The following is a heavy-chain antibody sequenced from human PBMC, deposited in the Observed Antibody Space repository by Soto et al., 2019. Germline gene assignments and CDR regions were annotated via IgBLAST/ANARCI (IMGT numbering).Heavy chain of an antibody. D-gene: IGHD3-9*01. Sequence: GGSLRLSCAASRFSNSWMHWVRQVPGNGLVWVSRINPDGGSTNYADFVKGRFTISRDYATDTVYLQMNSLRAEDTAVYYCVRGPGAYVYFGFDIWGQGTMVTVSS. J-gene: IGHJ3*02. CDR3: VRGPGAYVYFGFDI. CDR1: RFSNSW. CDR2: INPDGGST. V-gene: IGHV3-74*01.